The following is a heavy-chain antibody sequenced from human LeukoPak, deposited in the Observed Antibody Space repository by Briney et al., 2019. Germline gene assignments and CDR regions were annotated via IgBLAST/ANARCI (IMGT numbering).Heavy chain of an antibody. CDR2: ISAYNGNT. CDR1: GYTFTSYG. V-gene: IGHV1-18*01. D-gene: IGHD3-22*01. CDR3: ARDAKDSSGYYYLY. J-gene: IGHJ4*02. Sequence: ASVKVSCKASGYTFTSYGISWVRQAPGQGLEWMGWISAYNGNTNYAQKLQGRVTMTTDTSTSTAYMELRSLRSDDTVVYYCARDAKDSSGYYYLYWGQGTLVTVSS.